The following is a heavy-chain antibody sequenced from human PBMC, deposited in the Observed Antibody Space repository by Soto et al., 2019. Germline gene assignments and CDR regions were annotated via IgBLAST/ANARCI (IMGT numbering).Heavy chain of an antibody. J-gene: IGHJ6*03. CDR1: GYTFTGYY. V-gene: IGHV1-2*04. Sequence: QVQLVQSGAEVKKPGASVKVSCWASGYTFTGYYMHWVRQAPGQGLEWMGWINPTSGGTNYAQKFQGWVTMPRDTPISTAYMELSRLRYDDTAVYYCARDRSSSSWDYYSYLDVWGKGTTVTVSS. CDR2: INPTSGGT. D-gene: IGHD6-6*01. CDR3: ARDRSSSSWDYYSYLDV.